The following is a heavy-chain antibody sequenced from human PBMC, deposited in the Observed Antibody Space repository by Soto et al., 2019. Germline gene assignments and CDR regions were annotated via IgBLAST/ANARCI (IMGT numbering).Heavy chain of an antibody. Sequence: ASVKVSCKASGYTFTSYDINWVRQATGQGFEWMGWMNPNSGNTGYAQKFQGRVTMTRNTSISTAYMELSSLRSDDTAVYYCARFMYSSGPFDAFDIWGQGTMVTVSS. CDR2: MNPNSGNT. J-gene: IGHJ3*02. V-gene: IGHV1-8*01. CDR3: ARFMYSSGPFDAFDI. D-gene: IGHD6-19*01. CDR1: GYTFTSYD.